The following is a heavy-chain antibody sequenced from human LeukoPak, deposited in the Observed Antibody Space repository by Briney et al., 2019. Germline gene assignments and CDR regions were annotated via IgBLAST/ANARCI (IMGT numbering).Heavy chain of an antibody. V-gene: IGHV6-1*01. Sequence: SQTLSLTCAISGDSVSSNSAAWNWIRQSPSRGLEWLGRTYYRSKWYNDYAVSVKSRITINPDTSKNQSSLQLNSVPPEDTAVYYCARALAVAGVNWFDPWGQGTLVTVSS. J-gene: IGHJ5*02. CDR3: ARALAVAGVNWFDP. D-gene: IGHD6-19*01. CDR2: TYYRSKWYN. CDR1: GDSVSSNSAA.